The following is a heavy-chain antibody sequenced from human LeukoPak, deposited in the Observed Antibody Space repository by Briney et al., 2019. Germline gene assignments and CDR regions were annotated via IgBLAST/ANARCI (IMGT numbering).Heavy chain of an antibody. V-gene: IGHV3-23*01. J-gene: IGHJ4*02. D-gene: IGHD3-10*01. CDR2: ITGSGGST. CDR3: ATYASGRILDY. CDR1: GFTFSSYG. Sequence: PGETLRLSCAASGFTFSSYGMTWVRQAPGKGLEWVSSITGSGGSTYYPDSVKGRFTISRDNSKNTLYLQMDSLRAEDTAVYYCATYASGRILDYWGQGTLVTVSS.